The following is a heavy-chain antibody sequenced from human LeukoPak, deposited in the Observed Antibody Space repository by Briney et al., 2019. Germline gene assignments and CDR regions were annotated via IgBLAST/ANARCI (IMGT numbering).Heavy chain of an antibody. Sequence: ASVKVSCKASGYTFTNYGISWVRQAPGQGLEWMGWISIYNGNTDYAQKLRGRVTMTTDTSRSTAYMELRSLRSDDTAVYYCARITYDFWSGYYMPDDPWGQGTLVTVSS. J-gene: IGHJ5*02. CDR3: ARITYDFWSGYYMPDDP. D-gene: IGHD3-3*01. V-gene: IGHV1-18*01. CDR2: ISIYNGNT. CDR1: GYTFTNYG.